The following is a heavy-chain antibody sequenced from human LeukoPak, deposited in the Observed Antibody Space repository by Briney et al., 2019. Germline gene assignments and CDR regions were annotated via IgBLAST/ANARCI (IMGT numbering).Heavy chain of an antibody. Sequence: GGSLRLSCAASGFSFRSYWMSWVRQAPGKGLEWVANIRDDGSEEHYVDSVKGRFTISRDNAKNSLYLQMNSLRAEDTAVYYCARAPHYSNYGPYYYGMDVWGQGTTVTVSS. CDR3: ARAPHYSNYGPYYYGMDV. V-gene: IGHV3-7*01. CDR2: IRDDGSEE. J-gene: IGHJ6*02. D-gene: IGHD4-11*01. CDR1: GFSFRSYW.